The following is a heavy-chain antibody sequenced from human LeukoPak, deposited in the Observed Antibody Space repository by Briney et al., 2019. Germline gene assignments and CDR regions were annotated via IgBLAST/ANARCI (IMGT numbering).Heavy chain of an antibody. CDR1: GFTFSTYW. J-gene: IGHJ4*02. D-gene: IGHD3-3*01. CDR3: ARDPPRHYDFWGGYAFFDY. CDR2: IKQDGSEK. V-gene: IGHV3-7*01. Sequence: GGSLRLSCAASGFTFSTYWMSWVRQAPGKGLEWVANIKQDGSEKYYVDSVKGRSTISRDNAKNSLYLQMNSLRAEDTAVYYCARDPPRHYDFWGGYAFFDYWGQGTLVTVSS.